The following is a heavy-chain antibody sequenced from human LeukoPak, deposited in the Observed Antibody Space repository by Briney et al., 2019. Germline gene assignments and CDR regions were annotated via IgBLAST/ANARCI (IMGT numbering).Heavy chain of an antibody. V-gene: IGHV1-69*13. CDR3: ASYGSGSYYAPYYFDY. CDR1: GGTFSSYA. D-gene: IGHD3-10*01. Sequence: SVKVSCKASGGTFSSYAISWGRQAPGQGLEWMGGIIPIFGTANYAQKFQGRVTITADESTSTAYMELSSLRSEDTAVYYCASYGSGSYYAPYYFDYWGQGTLVTVSS. J-gene: IGHJ4*02. CDR2: IIPIFGTA.